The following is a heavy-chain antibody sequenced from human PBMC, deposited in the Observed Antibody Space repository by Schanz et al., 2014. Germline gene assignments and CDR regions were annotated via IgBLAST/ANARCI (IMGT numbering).Heavy chain of an antibody. CDR1: GYTFTSYY. CDR3: ARDGEAAAGCDY. D-gene: IGHD6-13*01. V-gene: IGHV1-46*03. CDR2: INPSGGST. J-gene: IGHJ4*02. Sequence: QVQLVQSGAEVKKPGVSVKVSCKASGYTFTSYYIHWFRQAPGQGLEWMGLINPSGGSTSYAQKFQGRVTMTRDTSTSTVYMELSSLRSEDTAVYYCARDGEAAAGCDYWGQGTLVTVSS.